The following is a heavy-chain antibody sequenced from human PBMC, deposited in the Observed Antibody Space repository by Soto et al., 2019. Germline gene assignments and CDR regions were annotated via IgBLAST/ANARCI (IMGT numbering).Heavy chain of an antibody. CDR2: ISHDGVTK. D-gene: IGHD4-4*01. CDR1: GSTFPNYP. J-gene: IGHJ5*02. V-gene: IGHV3-30-3*01. Sequence: WSLRLSCTASGSTFPNYPMHWVRQAPDKGLEWVAVISHDGVTKNSADSVKGRFTISRDNSRNTLYLQMNSLRIEDTAMYYCVRGGYSSSWERLDPWGQGTLVTVSS. CDR3: VRGGYSSSWERLDP.